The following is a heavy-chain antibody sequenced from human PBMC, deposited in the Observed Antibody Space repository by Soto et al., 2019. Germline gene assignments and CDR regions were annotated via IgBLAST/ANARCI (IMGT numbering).Heavy chain of an antibody. CDR3: ARGGIFGVVITQGFDY. CDR2: INHSGST. D-gene: IGHD3-3*01. J-gene: IGHJ4*02. V-gene: IGHV4-34*01. CDR1: GGSFSGYY. Sequence: PSETLSLTCAVYGGSFSGYYWSWIRQPPGKGLEWIGEINHSGSTNYNPSLKSRVTISVDTSKNQFSLKLSSVTAADTAVYYCARGGIFGVVITQGFDYWGQGTLVTVSS.